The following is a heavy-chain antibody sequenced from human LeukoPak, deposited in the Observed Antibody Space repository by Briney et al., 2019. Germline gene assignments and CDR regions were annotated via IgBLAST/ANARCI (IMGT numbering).Heavy chain of an antibody. CDR2: IYHSGST. V-gene: IGHV4-59*08. CDR1: GVSITSYY. J-gene: IGHJ4*02. Sequence: SETLSLTCTVSGVSITSYYWSWIRQPPGKGLEWIGSIYHSGSTNDNPSLKSRVTKSVETSKNQFSLKLSSVTAADTAVYYCARRGYYYDSSHYYYFDYWGQGTLVTVSS. CDR3: ARRGYYYDSSHYYYFDY. D-gene: IGHD3-22*01.